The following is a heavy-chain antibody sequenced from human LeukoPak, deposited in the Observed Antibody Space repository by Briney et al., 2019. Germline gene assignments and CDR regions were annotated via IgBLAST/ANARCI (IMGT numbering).Heavy chain of an antibody. CDR3: AKDRTQYSGSYYSY. J-gene: IGHJ4*02. Sequence: GGSLRLSCVASGFPFSSYWMTWVRQAPGKGLEWVANIKQDGSKKSYVDSVKGRFTISRDNSKNTLYLQMNSLRAEDTAVYYCAKDRTQYSGSYYSYWGQGTLVTVSS. CDR2: IKQDGSKK. V-gene: IGHV3-7*03. CDR1: GFPFSSYW. D-gene: IGHD1-26*01.